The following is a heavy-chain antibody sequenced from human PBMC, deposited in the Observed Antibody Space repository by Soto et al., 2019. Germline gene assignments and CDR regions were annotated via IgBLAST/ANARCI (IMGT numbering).Heavy chain of an antibody. CDR2: IIPILGIA. CDR1: GGTISSYT. CDR3: ARYDGYGDNTDY. Sequence: SVKVSCKASGGTISSYTISWVRQAPGQGLEWMGRIIPILGIANYAQKFQGRVTITADKSTSTAYMELSSLRSEDTAVYYCARYDGYGDNTDYWGQGTLVTVSS. D-gene: IGHD4-17*01. J-gene: IGHJ4*02. V-gene: IGHV1-69*02.